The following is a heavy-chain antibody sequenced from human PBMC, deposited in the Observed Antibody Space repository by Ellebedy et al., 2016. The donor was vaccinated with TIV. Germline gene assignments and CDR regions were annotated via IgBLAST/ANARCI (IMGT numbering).Heavy chain of an antibody. D-gene: IGHD4-23*01. V-gene: IGHV3-23*01. CDR1: GFTFSSYA. J-gene: IGHJ4*02. CDR2: IGNSDET. CDR3: TKDILRWAFDY. Sequence: GGSLRLSXAASGFTFSSYAMHWVRQAPGKGLEWVSAIGNSDETYYADSVKGRFTISRDSSKNTLYLQMNTLRAEDTALYYCTKDILRWAFDYWGQGTLVTVSS.